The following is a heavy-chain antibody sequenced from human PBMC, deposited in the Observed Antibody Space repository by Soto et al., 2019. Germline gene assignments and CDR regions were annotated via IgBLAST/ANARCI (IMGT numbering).Heavy chain of an antibody. V-gene: IGHV5-51*01. Sequence: GESLKISCKGSGYSFTNYWIGWVRQMPGKGLEWMGIIYPDDSETRYSPSFQGQVTVSADKSISTAYLQWSSLKASDTAMYYCARRRLPGPNMVRGVTNWFDPWGQGTLVTVSS. CDR3: ARRRLPGPNMVRGVTNWFDP. CDR2: IYPDDSET. J-gene: IGHJ5*02. D-gene: IGHD3-10*01. CDR1: GYSFTNYW.